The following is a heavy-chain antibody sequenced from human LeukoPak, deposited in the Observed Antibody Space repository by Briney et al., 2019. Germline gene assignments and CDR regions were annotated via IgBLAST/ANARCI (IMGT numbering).Heavy chain of an antibody. D-gene: IGHD3-10*01. J-gene: IGHJ4*02. Sequence: GGSLRLSCAASGFSFSNYWFHWVRQAPGEGLVWVSRTNEHGTIINYPDSVEGRFTISRDNAKNTLYLQMNSLRTEDLALYYCVVDLSGSADYWGQGTLVTVSS. V-gene: IGHV3-74*01. CDR2: TNEHGTII. CDR3: VVDLSGSADY. CDR1: GFSFSNYW.